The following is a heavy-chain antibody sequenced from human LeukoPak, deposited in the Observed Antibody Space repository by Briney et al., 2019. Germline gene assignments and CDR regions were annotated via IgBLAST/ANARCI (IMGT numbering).Heavy chain of an antibody. Sequence: SVKVSCKASGGTFSSYAISWVRQAPGQGLEWMGGIIPIFGTASYAQKFQGRVTITADESTSAAYMEVSSLRSEDTAVYYCARDIGGSGSYYTPGGYYYTDVWGKGTTVTISS. CDR1: GGTFSSYA. CDR2: IIPIFGTA. D-gene: IGHD3-10*01. J-gene: IGHJ6*03. V-gene: IGHV1-69*01. CDR3: ARDIGGSGSYYTPGGYYYTDV.